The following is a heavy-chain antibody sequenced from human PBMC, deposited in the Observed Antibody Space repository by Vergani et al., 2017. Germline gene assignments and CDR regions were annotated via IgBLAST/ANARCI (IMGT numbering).Heavy chain of an antibody. CDR3: ARGDVVPAASFDY. CDR1: GGSFSGYY. V-gene: IGHV4-34*01. J-gene: IGHJ4*02. CDR2: INHSGST. Sequence: QVQLQQWGAGLLKHSETLSLTCAVYGGSFSGYYWSWIRQPPGKGLEWIGEINHSGSTNYNPSLKSRVTISVDTSKNQFSLKLSSVTAADTAVYYCARGDVVPAASFDYWGQGTLVTVSS. D-gene: IGHD2-2*01.